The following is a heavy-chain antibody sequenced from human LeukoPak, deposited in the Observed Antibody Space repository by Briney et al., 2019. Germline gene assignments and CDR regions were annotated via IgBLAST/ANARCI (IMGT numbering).Heavy chain of an antibody. D-gene: IGHD2-21*02. CDR2: ISWNSGSI. Sequence: PGGSLRLSCAASGFTFSSYGMNWVRQAPGKGLEWVSGISWNSGSIGYADSVKGRFTISRDNAKNSLYLQMNSLRAEDTALYYCAKSTDIVVVVTAFDYWGQGTLVTVSS. V-gene: IGHV3-9*01. J-gene: IGHJ4*02. CDR3: AKSTDIVVVVTAFDY. CDR1: GFTFSSYG.